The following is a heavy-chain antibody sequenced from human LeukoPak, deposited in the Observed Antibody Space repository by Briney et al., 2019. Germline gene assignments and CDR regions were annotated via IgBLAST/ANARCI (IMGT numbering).Heavy chain of an antibody. Sequence: GGSLRLSCAASGLTFSSFWMSWVRQAPGKGLEWVASIKEDGSEKYYVDSVKGRLTISRDNAKNSLYLQMNSLRAEDTAVYYCARGNWNYQGLWGQGTLVTVSS. J-gene: IGHJ4*02. CDR2: IKEDGSEK. V-gene: IGHV3-7*01. CDR1: GLTFSSFW. D-gene: IGHD1-7*01. CDR3: ARGNWNYQGL.